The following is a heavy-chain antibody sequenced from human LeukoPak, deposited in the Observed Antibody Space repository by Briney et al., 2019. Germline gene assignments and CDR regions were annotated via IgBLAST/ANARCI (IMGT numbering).Heavy chain of an antibody. CDR1: GFTFSNAC. Sequence: HPGGSLRLSCAASGFTFSNACMSWVRQAPGKGLEWVAFIRYDGSNKYYADSVKGRFTISRDNSKNTLYLQMNSLRAEDTAVYYCAKDPSWDWGQGTLVTVSS. V-gene: IGHV3-30*02. J-gene: IGHJ4*02. D-gene: IGHD1-26*01. CDR3: AKDPSWD. CDR2: IRYDGSNK.